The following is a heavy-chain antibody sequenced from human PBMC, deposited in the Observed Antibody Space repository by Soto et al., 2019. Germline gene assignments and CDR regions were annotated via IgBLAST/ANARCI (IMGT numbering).Heavy chain of an antibody. CDR3: ARAAYSSSAPDY. CDR1: GYSFTSYW. CDR2: IYPGDSDT. V-gene: IGHV5-51*01. J-gene: IGHJ4*02. Sequence: PGESLTISCKGSGYSFTSYWIGCVRQMPGKCLEWMVIIYPGDSDTRYSPSFQGQVTISADKSISTAYLQWSSLKASDTAMYYCARAAYSSSAPDYWAQGTLVTVSS. D-gene: IGHD6-13*01.